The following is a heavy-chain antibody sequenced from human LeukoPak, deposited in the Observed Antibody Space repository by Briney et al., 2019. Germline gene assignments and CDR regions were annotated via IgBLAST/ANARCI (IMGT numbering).Heavy chain of an antibody. Sequence: PSETLSLTCAVSGGSISSSNWWSWVRQPPGKGLEWIGEIYHSGSTNYNPSLKSRVTISVDTSKNQFSLKLSSVTAADTAVYYCARDAGIAAAGTGYYGMDVWGQGTTVTVSS. CDR3: ARDAGIAAAGTGYYGMDV. V-gene: IGHV4-4*02. CDR2: IYHSGST. CDR1: GGSISSSNW. D-gene: IGHD6-13*01. J-gene: IGHJ6*02.